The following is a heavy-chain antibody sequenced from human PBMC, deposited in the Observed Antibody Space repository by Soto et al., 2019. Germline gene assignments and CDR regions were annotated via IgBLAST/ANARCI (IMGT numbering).Heavy chain of an antibody. Sequence: GGSLRLSCAASGFTFSGSAMHWVRQASGKGLEWVGRIRSKPNNYATAYAASVQGRFTISRDHSKDTLYLQMNSLKTEDTAVYYCTTGLSNGYYNFDYWGQGTLVTVSS. CDR1: GFTFSGSA. CDR3: TTGLSNGYYNFDY. D-gene: IGHD2-21*01. CDR2: IRSKPNNYAT. V-gene: IGHV3-73*01. J-gene: IGHJ4*02.